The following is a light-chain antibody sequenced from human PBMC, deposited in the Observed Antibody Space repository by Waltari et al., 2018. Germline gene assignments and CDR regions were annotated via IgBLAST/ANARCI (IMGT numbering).Light chain of an antibody. CDR2: STN. Sequence: QTVVTKEPSFSVSPGVTVTLTCALSTGSDSTPYYPSCYQQTPGQSPRPLIYSTNTRSSGVPDRISGSILGNKAALTITGAQADDESDYYCVLYMGGGILFGGGTKLTVL. J-gene: IGLJ3*02. CDR1: TGSDSTPYY. V-gene: IGLV8-61*01. CDR3: VLYMGGGIL.